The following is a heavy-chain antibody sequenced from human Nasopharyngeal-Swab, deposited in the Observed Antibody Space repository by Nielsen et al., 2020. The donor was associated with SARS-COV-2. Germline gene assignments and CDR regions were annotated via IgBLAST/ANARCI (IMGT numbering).Heavy chain of an antibody. D-gene: IGHD3-10*01. CDR2: ISWKSGNM. Sequence: GGSLRLSCVASGFSFDDYTMHWVRQAPRKGLEWVSGISWKSGNMGYADSVKGRFTISRDNAKNSVYLQMNSLGPEDTALYYCAKTMVRGDFYYFLDVWGKGTTVTVSS. CDR1: GFSFDDYT. CDR3: AKTMVRGDFYYFLDV. J-gene: IGHJ6*03. V-gene: IGHV3-9*01.